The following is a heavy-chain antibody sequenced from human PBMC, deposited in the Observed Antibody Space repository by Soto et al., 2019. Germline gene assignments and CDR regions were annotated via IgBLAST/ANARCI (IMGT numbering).Heavy chain of an antibody. V-gene: IGHV1-46*01. J-gene: IGHJ6*02. CDR1: GYTFTNYH. Sequence: QVQLVQSGAEVKKPGASVKVSCKASGYTFTNYHMHGVRQAPGQGFEWMGMINPNGGGTSYAQKFQGRVTMTRDTSTSTVHMELSSLTSEDTAVYYCARDNMHYYSPSEGYFYYGMDVWGQVTTVTVSS. D-gene: IGHD3-10*01. CDR2: INPNGGGT. CDR3: ARDNMHYYSPSEGYFYYGMDV.